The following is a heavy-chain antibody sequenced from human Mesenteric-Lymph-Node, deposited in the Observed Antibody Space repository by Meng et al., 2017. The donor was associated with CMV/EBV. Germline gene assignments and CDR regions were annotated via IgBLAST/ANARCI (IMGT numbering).Heavy chain of an antibody. CDR3: ARHYYDILTGYYYFDY. J-gene: IGHJ4*02. V-gene: IGHV5-51*01. CDR1: GYSFTSYW. D-gene: IGHD3-9*01. CDR2: IYPGDSDT. Sequence: GESLKISCKGSGYSFTSYWIGWVRQMPGKGLEWMGIIYPGDSDTRYSPSFQGQVTISADKSISTAYLQWSSLEASDTAMYYCARHYYDILTGYYYFDYWGQGTLVTVSS.